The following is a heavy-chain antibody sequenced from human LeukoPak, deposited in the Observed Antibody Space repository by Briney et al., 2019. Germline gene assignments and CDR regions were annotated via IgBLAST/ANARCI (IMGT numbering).Heavy chain of an antibody. CDR2: INYNGEIT. V-gene: IGHV4-34*01. D-gene: IGHD6-13*01. J-gene: IGHJ4*02. CDR1: GGSFSGYL. CDR3: ARGVYIAAAQYAY. Sequence: SETLSLTCAVSGGSFSGYLWSWLRQPPGKGLEWVGEINYNGEITNYNPSLKSRVTISVDTSKNQFSLKLSSVTAADTAVYYCARGVYIAAAQYAYWGQGTLVTVSS.